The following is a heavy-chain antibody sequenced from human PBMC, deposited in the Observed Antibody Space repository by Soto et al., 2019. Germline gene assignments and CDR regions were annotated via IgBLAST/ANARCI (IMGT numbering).Heavy chain of an antibody. D-gene: IGHD5-12*01. V-gene: IGHV1-69*01. CDR3: ARASMATKGSFDY. Sequence: QVQLVQSGAEVKKPGSSVKVSCKASGGTFSSYAISWVRQAPGQGLEWMGGIIPIFGTANYAQKFQGRVMLTADESTSTAYMKLSILRSEDTAVYYCARASMATKGSFDYWGQGTLVTVAS. CDR2: IIPIFGTA. J-gene: IGHJ4*02. CDR1: GGTFSSYA.